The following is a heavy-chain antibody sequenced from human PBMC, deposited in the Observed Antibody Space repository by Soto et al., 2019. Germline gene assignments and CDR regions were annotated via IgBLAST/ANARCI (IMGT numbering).Heavy chain of an antibody. Sequence: QVQLVQSGAEVKKPGASVKVSCKASGYTFTSYYMNWVRQASGQGLEWMGIINPSGGSTSYAQKFQGRVTMTRDTSTSTVYMELSSLRSEDTAVYYCARLYSSSWSPAPFDYWGQGTLVTVSS. V-gene: IGHV1-46*01. CDR1: GYTFTSYY. CDR2: INPSGGST. D-gene: IGHD6-13*01. J-gene: IGHJ4*02. CDR3: ARLYSSSWSPAPFDY.